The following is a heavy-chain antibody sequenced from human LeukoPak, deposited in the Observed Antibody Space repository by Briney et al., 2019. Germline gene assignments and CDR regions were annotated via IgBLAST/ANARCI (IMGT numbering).Heavy chain of an antibody. D-gene: IGHD3-10*01. CDR2: ISSSSSYI. CDR3: ATGASMVRGVISAY. V-gene: IGHV3-21*01. CDR1: GFTFSSDS. Sequence: GGSLRLSCAASGFTFSSDSMNWVRQAPGKGLEWVSSISSSSSYIYYADSVKGRFTISRDNAKNSLYLQMNSLRAEDTAVYYCATGASMVRGVISAYWGQGTLVTVSS. J-gene: IGHJ4*02.